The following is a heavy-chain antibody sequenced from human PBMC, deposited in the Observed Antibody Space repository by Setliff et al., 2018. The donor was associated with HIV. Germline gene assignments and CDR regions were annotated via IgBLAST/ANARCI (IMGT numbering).Heavy chain of an antibody. V-gene: IGHV1-3*04. J-gene: IGHJ4*02. CDR2: INTSNGNT. D-gene: IGHD3-16*02. Sequence: ASVKVSCKASGYTFSSHTIHWVRQAPGQGLEWMGWINTSNGNTKYSQKFQDRVTITRDTSANTGYMEVNSLRLEDTAVYYCARDRIPKRGYTYREPDFDSWGQGTLVTVSS. CDR3: ARDRIPKRGYTYREPDFDS. CDR1: GYTFSSHT.